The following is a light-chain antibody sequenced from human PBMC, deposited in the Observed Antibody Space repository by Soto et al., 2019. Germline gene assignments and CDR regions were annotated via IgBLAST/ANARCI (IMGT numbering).Light chain of an antibody. V-gene: IGKV1-9*01. CDR3: QQLNAFPPT. CDR1: QAISSS. J-gene: IGKJ3*01. CDR2: AAS. Sequence: IQLTQSPSSLSASVGDRVTITCRASQAISSSLGWYQQKPGKAPKLLIYAASILQTAVPSRFSGSGSGTDFTLTISSLQPEDFATYYCQQLNAFPPTFGPGTKVDI.